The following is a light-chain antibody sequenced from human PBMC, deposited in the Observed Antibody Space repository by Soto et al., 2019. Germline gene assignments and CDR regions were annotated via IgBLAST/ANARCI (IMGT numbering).Light chain of an antibody. CDR2: DAS. CDR3: QQYDNLLSIT. J-gene: IGKJ5*01. Sequence: DIQMTQSPSSLSASVGDRVTITCQASQDISNYLNWYQQKPGKAPKLLIYDASNLETGVPSRFSGSGSGTDFTFTISSLQPEDIATYYSQQYDNLLSITFGQGTRLEIK. CDR1: QDISNY. V-gene: IGKV1-33*01.